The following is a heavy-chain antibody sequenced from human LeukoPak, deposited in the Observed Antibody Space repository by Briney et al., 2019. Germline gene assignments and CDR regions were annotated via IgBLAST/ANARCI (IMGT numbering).Heavy chain of an antibody. CDR1: GYTFTGYY. D-gene: IGHD2-21*01. CDR2: INPNSGGT. V-gene: IGHV1-2*02. CDR3: ARGPYCGGDCYSSWFDP. Sequence: ASVKVSCKASGYTFTGYYMHWVRQAPGQGLEWMGWINPNSGGTNYAQKFQGRVTMTRDTSISTAYMELSRLRSDDTAVYYCARGPYCGGDCYSSWFDPWGQGTLVTVSS. J-gene: IGHJ5*02.